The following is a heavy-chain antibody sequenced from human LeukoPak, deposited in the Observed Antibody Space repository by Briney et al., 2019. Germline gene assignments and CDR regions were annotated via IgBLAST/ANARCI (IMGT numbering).Heavy chain of an antibody. CDR2: ISGSGGST. V-gene: IGHV3-23*01. CDR3: AKDHSAVAGHYGMDV. Sequence: GASLRLSCAASGFTFSSYAMSWVRQAPGKGLEWVSAISGSGGSTYYADSVKGRFTISRDNSKNTLYLQMNSLRAEDTAVYYCAKDHSAVAGHYGMDVWGQGTTVTVSS. J-gene: IGHJ6*02. D-gene: IGHD6-19*01. CDR1: GFTFSSYA.